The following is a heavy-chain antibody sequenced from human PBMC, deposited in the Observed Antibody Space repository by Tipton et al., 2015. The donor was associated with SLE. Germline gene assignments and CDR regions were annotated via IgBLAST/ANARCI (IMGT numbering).Heavy chain of an antibody. D-gene: IGHD6-13*01. Sequence: TLSLTCTVSGGSISSDNWTWIRQPPGKTLEWIGDIDYSGATTYNPSLKSRVTISVDTSKNQFSLKLSSVTAADTAVYYCARIGAYTSSWYYYYMDVWGKGTTVTVSS. CDR2: IDYSGAT. CDR1: GGSISSDN. CDR3: ARIGAYTSSWYYYYMDV. V-gene: IGHV4-59*01. J-gene: IGHJ6*03.